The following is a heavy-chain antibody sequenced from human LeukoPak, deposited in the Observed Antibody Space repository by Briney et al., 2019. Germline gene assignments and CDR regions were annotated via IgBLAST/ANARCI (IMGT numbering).Heavy chain of an antibody. CDR2: ITPILGTA. Sequence: SVKVSWKASGGTFSSYAISWVRQAPGQGLEWMGGITPILGTANYAQKFQGRVTITADESTSTAYMKLSSLRSEDTAVYYCAREGAIVGTTGSYFDYWGQGTLVIVSS. V-gene: IGHV1-69*13. J-gene: IGHJ4*02. CDR1: GGTFSSYA. D-gene: IGHD1-26*01. CDR3: AREGAIVGTTGSYFDY.